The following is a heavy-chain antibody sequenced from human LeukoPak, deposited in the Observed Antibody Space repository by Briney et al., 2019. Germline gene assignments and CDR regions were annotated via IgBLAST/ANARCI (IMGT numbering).Heavy chain of an antibody. V-gene: IGHV1-18*01. J-gene: IGHJ4*02. CDR3: ARDSGRLGELSLEYYFDY. CDR2: ISAYNGNT. Sequence: KSGESLKISCKASGYTFTSYGISWVRQAPGQGLEWMGWISAYNGNTNYAQKLQGRVTMTTDTSTSTAYMELRSLRSDDTAVYYCARDSGRLGELSLEYYFDYWGQGTLVTVSS. CDR1: GYTFTSYG. D-gene: IGHD3-16*02.